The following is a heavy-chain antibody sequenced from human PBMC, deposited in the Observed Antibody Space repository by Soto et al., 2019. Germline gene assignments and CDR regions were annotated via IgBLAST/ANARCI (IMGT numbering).Heavy chain of an antibody. CDR1: GFSFSDYG. J-gene: IGHJ4*02. V-gene: IGHV3-30*02. CDR2: ILYDGSNK. Sequence: QVQLVESGGGVVQPGRSLRLSCAASGFSFSDYGMHWVRQAPGKGLEWVGVILYDGSNKNYADSVKGRFTISREKSKNTLYLQMNSLRAEDAAVYYCAKNGCCSVGSCAILDHWGQGALVAVSS. CDR3: AKNGCCSVGSCAILDH. D-gene: IGHD2-15*01.